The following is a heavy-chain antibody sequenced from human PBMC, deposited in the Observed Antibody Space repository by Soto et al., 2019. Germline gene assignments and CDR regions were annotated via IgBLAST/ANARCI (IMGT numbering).Heavy chain of an antibody. CDR2: ISAYNGNT. CDR1: GYTFTRYG. CDR3: ARRHGDYAPLGIDY. Sequence: ASVKVSCKASGYTFTRYGISWVRQAPGQGLEWMGWISAYNGNTNYAQKLQGRVTMTTDTSTSTAYMELRSLRSDDTAVYYCARRHGDYAPLGIDYWGQGTLVTVSS. D-gene: IGHD4-17*01. V-gene: IGHV1-18*01. J-gene: IGHJ4*02.